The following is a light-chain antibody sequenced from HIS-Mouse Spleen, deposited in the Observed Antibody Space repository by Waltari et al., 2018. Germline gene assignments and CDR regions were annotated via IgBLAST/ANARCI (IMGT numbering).Light chain of an antibody. V-gene: IGLV3-10*01. J-gene: IGLJ2*01. CDR2: EDS. CDR3: YSTDSSGNHRV. Sequence: SYELTQPPSVSVSPGQTARITCPGDALPKKYAYWYQQKSGQAPVLVIYEDSKRPSGIPWRCSGSSSGTMATLTISGAQVEDEADYYCYSTDSSGNHRVFGGGTKLTVL. CDR1: ALPKKY.